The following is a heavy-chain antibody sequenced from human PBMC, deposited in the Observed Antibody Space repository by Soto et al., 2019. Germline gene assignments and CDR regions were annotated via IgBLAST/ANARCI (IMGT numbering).Heavy chain of an antibody. D-gene: IGHD6-13*01. J-gene: IGHJ4*02. CDR2: ISNNGNDR. CDR3: TRSEIVAAGTGPFDY. V-gene: IGHV3-21*02. CDR1: GFIFSSYS. Sequence: DVQLVESGGGLVKPGGSLRLSCAASGFIFSSYSMNWVRQAPGKGLEWVLSISNNGNDRNYADSVKGRFTISRDNAKDLLSVEMNSLRVEDTAVYYCTRSEIVAAGTGPFDYWGRGALVIVAS.